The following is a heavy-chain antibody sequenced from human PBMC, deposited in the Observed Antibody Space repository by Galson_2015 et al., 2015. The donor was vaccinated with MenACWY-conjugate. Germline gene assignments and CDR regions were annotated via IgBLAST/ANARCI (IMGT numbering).Heavy chain of an antibody. CDR1: GFPFSDYS. Sequence: SLRLSCAASGFPFSDYSMNWVRQAPGKGLEWVSFISSSSSYIYYADSVKGRFTVSRDNAKNSLYLQMPSLRAENTVFYYCARDPGTITKYHVDRWCQGTLGTVAS. CDR3: ARDPGTITKYHVDR. J-gene: IGHJ5*02. V-gene: IGHV3-21*01. CDR2: ISSSSSYI. D-gene: IGHD3-10*01.